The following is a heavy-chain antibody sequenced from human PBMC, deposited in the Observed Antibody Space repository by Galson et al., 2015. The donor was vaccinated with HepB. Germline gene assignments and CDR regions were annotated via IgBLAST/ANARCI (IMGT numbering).Heavy chain of an antibody. CDR2: ISYDGSNK. D-gene: IGHD3-16*01. Sequence: SLRLSCAASGFTFSSYGMHWVRQAPGKGLEWVAVISYDGSNKYYADSVKGRFTISRDNSKNTLYLQMNSLRAEDTAVYYCAKTPLPMGGAFDYWGQGTLVTVSS. V-gene: IGHV3-30*18. CDR1: GFTFSSYG. J-gene: IGHJ4*02. CDR3: AKTPLPMGGAFDY.